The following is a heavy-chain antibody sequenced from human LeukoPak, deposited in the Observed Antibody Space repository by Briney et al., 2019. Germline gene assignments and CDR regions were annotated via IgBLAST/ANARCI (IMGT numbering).Heavy chain of an antibody. CDR3: ARHVAAPAVYYLDS. CDR2: ISVYNGNT. J-gene: IGHJ4*02. CDR1: GHTFTSYS. Sequence: ASVKVSCKASGHTFTSYSISWVRQAPGQGLEWMGWISVYNGNTKSAQKFQGRVTLTPDTSTNTAYMELRSLTSDDTAVYYCARHVAAPAVYYLDSWGQGTLVAVSS. D-gene: IGHD6-13*01. V-gene: IGHV1-18*01.